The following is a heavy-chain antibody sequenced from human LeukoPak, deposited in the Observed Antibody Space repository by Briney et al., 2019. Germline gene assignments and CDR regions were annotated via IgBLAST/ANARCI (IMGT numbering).Heavy chain of an antibody. Sequence: PGGSLRLSCAASGFTFSDYAMTWVRQAPGKGLELVSIISGSGSSSDYADSVKGRFTISRDNSKNTVHLDLHSLRGEDTARYYCAKSRGRQISSAKCYECSLENWGHGAPGAVSS. CDR3: AKSRGRQISSAKCYECSLEN. D-gene: IGHD6-19*01. CDR1: GFTFSDYA. J-gene: IGHJ3*01. V-gene: IGHV3-23*01. CDR2: ISGSGSSS.